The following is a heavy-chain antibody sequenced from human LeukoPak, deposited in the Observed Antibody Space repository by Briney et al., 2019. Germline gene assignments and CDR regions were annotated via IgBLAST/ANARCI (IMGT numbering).Heavy chain of an antibody. D-gene: IGHD1-26*01. CDR2: INGSGKT. CDR1: GGSFSAFH. Sequence: SETLSLTCAVSGGSFSAFHWTWLPEPPGQGVEWIGEINGSGKTNYNPSLKSRVTISVDTSKNQFSLKMTSVTAADTAVYYCARVMGAANFDYWGQGTLVTVSS. CDR3: ARVMGAANFDY. J-gene: IGHJ4*02. V-gene: IGHV4-34*01.